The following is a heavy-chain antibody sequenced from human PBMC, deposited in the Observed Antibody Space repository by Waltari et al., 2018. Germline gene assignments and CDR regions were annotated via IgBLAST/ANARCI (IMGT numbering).Heavy chain of an antibody. Sequence: EVQLLESGGGLVQPGGSLRLSCDASGFSFRSCPMTWVRQAPGKGLEWVSSISESGSVTYYGDSLKGRFSISRDNSKNTLYLQMDSLRAEDTALYYCAKAAMTTVTPLGNWGQGTLVTVSS. CDR2: ISESGSVT. CDR3: AKAAMTTVTPLGN. CDR1: GFSFRSCP. D-gene: IGHD4-17*01. V-gene: IGHV3-23*02. J-gene: IGHJ4*02.